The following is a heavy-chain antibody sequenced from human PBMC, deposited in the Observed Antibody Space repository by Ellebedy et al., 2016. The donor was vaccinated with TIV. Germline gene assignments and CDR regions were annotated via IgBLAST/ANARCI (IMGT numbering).Heavy chain of an antibody. V-gene: IGHV4-59*01. CDR3: ARDCGGDYDILTGYYYYYWFDS. Sequence: MPSETLSLTCTVSGGSISSDYWSWIRQPPGKGLEWIGYIYYNGSTNYNPALKIRVTISVDTSKNQFSLQLSSLTAADTAVYYWARDCGGDYDILTGYYYYYWFDSWGQGTLVTVSS. CDR2: IYYNGST. CDR1: GGSISSDY. D-gene: IGHD3-9*01. J-gene: IGHJ5*01.